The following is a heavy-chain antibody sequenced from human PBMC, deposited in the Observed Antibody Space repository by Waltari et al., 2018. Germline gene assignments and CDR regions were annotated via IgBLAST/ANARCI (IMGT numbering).Heavy chain of an antibody. CDR1: GDAITSIDHF. J-gene: IGHJ4*02. D-gene: IGHD2-21*01. V-gene: IGHV4-39*01. Sequence: QLQLQESGPGLVTPSETLSLTCSVSGDAITSIDHFWAWFRQSPGKGLERIGSINYSGSPHYNPSLKSRVTISVDTSKNQFSLRLSSATAADTGVYYCARRVGIGDYFDYWGQGTLVTVSS. CDR3: ARRVGIGDYFDY. CDR2: INYSGSP.